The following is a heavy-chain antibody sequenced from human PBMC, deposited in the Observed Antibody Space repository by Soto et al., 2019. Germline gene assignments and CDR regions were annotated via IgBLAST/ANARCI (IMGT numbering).Heavy chain of an antibody. CDR2: INSDGSST. CDR1: GFTFGSSW. J-gene: IGHJ4*02. CDR3: AKIVTTGIAGGYFES. V-gene: IGHV3-74*01. Sequence: EVQLVESGGDLVQPGGSLRLSCAASGFTFGSSWMHWIRQDPERGLVWVARINSDGSSTDYAASVKGRFTISRDNAQNTLSLQMSSLRVEDTAVYYCAKIVTTGIAGGYFESWGQGALVTVSS. D-gene: IGHD6-13*01.